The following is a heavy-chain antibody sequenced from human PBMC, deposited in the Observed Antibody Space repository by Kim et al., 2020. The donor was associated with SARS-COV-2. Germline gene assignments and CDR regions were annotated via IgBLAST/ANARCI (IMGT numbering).Heavy chain of an antibody. D-gene: IGHD3-10*01. V-gene: IGHV3-15*01. Sequence: KGRFTISRDDSKNTLYLQMNSLKTEDTAVYYCTGTSLLYFGELLDGDFDYGGQGTLVTVSS. CDR3: TGTSLLYFGELLDGDFDY. J-gene: IGHJ4*02.